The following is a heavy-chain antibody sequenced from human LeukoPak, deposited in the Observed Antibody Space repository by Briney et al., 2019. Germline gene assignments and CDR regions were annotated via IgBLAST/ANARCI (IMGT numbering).Heavy chain of an antibody. J-gene: IGHJ4*02. CDR3: AEVERRNY. D-gene: IGHD1-1*01. CDR1: GGSFSGYY. V-gene: IGHV4-34*01. CDR2: INHSGST. Sequence: SETLSLTCAVYGGSFSGYYWSWIRHPPGKGLEWIGEINHSGSTNYNPSLKSRVTISVDTSKNQFSLKLSSVTAADTAVYYCAEVERRNYWGQGALVTVSS.